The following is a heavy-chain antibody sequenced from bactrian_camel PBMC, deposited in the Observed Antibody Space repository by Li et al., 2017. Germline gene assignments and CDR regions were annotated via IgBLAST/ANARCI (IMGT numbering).Heavy chain of an antibody. V-gene: IGHV3S40*01. J-gene: IGHJ6*01. CDR3: AAELDGGAWYRADYGY. D-gene: IGHD6*01. Sequence: VQLVESGGNLVQPGGSLRLSCAASGFSISTYGMSWVRQAPGKGLEWVSGIVRRGDSTYYADSAKGRFTVSRDNAKSTVYLVMNSLKTEDTAVYYCAAELDGGAWYRADYGYWGQGTQVTVS. CDR2: IVRRGDST. CDR1: GFSISTYG.